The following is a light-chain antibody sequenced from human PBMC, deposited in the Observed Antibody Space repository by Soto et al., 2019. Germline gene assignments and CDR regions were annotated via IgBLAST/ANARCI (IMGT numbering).Light chain of an antibody. CDR2: GIS. CDR3: QQYSSLPHT. V-gene: IGKV3-20*01. Sequence: ESGLTQSPGTLSLSPGERATLSCRASQSVTNRYFAWYQQRPGQAPRLLIYGISNRATGIPDRFSGSGSGTDFTLTISRLEPEDFVVYYCQQYSSLPHTFGQGTKLEVK. J-gene: IGKJ2*01. CDR1: QSVTNRY.